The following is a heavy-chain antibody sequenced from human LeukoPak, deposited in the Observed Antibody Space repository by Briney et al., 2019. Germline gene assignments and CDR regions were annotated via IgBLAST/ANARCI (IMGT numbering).Heavy chain of an antibody. V-gene: IGHV1-8*03. Sequence: ASVKVSCKASGYPFTSYDINWVRQATGQGLEWMGWMNPYSGNTGYAQKIQGRVTITTNTSISTAYMELSSLRSEDTAVYYCARSRTGYSSGLIKWLWFNPWGQGTLVTVSS. CDR2: MNPYSGNT. J-gene: IGHJ5*02. CDR1: GYPFTSYD. D-gene: IGHD6-19*01. CDR3: ARSRTGYSSGLIKWLWFNP.